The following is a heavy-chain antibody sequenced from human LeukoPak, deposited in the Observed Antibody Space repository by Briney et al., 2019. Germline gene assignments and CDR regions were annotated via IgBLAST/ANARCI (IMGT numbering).Heavy chain of an antibody. CDR1: GYTFTGYY. CDR2: INPNSGGT. V-gene: IGHV1-2*02. Sequence: ASVKVSCKASGYTFTGYYMHWVRQAPGQGLEWMGWINPNSGGTKYAQKFQGRVTMTRDTSISTAYMELSRLTSDDTAVYYCARASITIFGVVSPLDYWGQGTLVTVSS. D-gene: IGHD3-3*01. CDR3: ARASITIFGVVSPLDY. J-gene: IGHJ4*02.